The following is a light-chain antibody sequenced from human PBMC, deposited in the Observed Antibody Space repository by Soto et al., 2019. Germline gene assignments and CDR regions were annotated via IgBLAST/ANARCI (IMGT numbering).Light chain of an antibody. Sequence: QSALTQPASVCGYPGQAIAISCAGTSSDVDGYNYVSWYQHHPGKAPKLMIYDVSSRPSGVSNRFSGSKSGNTASLTISGLQAEDEADYYCISYTTISTYVFGTGTKVTVL. CDR2: DVS. CDR1: SSDVDGYNY. J-gene: IGLJ1*01. CDR3: ISYTTISTYV. V-gene: IGLV2-14*03.